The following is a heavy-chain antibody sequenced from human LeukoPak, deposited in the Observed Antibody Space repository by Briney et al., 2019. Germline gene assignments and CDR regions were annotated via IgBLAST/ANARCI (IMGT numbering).Heavy chain of an antibody. J-gene: IGHJ4*02. Sequence: GGSLRLSCAASGFIFSNYGMSWVRQAPGKGLEWVSAISGSGGSTYYADSVKGRFTISRDNSKNTLYLQMNSLRAEDTAVYYCAKDSSGYPFDYWGQGTLVTVSS. CDR1: GFIFSNYG. CDR3: AKDSSGYPFDY. CDR2: ISGSGGST. V-gene: IGHV3-23*01. D-gene: IGHD3-22*01.